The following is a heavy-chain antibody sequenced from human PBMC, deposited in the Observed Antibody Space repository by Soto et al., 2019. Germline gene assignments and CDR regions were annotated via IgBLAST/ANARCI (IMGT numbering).Heavy chain of an antibody. Sequence: ASVKVSCKASGYAFTSYAMHWVRQAPGQRLEWMGWINAGNGNTKYSQKLQGRVTMNTDTSTSTAYMELRSLRSDDTAVYYCARNGRVVTLYYYYYYGMDVWGQGTTVTVSS. CDR1: GYAFTSYA. V-gene: IGHV1-3*01. CDR2: INAGNGNT. CDR3: ARNGRVVTLYYYYYYGMDV. J-gene: IGHJ6*02. D-gene: IGHD3-3*01.